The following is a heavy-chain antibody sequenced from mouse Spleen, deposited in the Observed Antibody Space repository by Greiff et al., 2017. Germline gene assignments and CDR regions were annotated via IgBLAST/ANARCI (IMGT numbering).Heavy chain of an antibody. J-gene: IGHJ4*01. CDR1: GFSLTSYG. CDR2: IWGGGST. D-gene: IGHD2-1*01. CDR3: ASLLNAMDY. V-gene: IGHV2-6*01. Sequence: VNVVESGPGLVAPSQSLSITCTVSGFSLTSYGVDWVRQSPGKGLEWLGVIWGGGSTNYNSALKSRLSISKDNSKSQVFLKMNSLQTDDTAMYYCASLLNAMDYWGQGTSVTVSS.